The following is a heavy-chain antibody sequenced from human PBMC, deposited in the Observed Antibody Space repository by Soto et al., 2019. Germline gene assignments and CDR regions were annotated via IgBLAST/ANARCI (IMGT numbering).Heavy chain of an antibody. D-gene: IGHD2-2*01. CDR1: GGSISSGVYY. V-gene: IGHV4-31*03. J-gene: IGHJ6*03. Sequence: PSETLSLTCTVSGGSISSGVYYWSWIRQHPGKGLEWIGYIYYSGSTYYNPSLKSRVTISVDTSKNQFSLKLSSVTAADTAVYYCARGPPIYCSSTSCYYYYYMDVWGKGTTVTVSS. CDR2: IYYSGST. CDR3: ARGPPIYCSSTSCYYYYYMDV.